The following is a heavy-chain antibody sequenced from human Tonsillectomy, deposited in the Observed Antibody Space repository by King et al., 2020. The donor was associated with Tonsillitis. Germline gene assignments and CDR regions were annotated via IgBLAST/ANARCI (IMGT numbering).Heavy chain of an antibody. CDR1: GGSISSGGHP. CDR3: ARAITYYDLWSGYSYFDY. D-gene: IGHD3-3*01. V-gene: IGHV4-30-4*07. J-gene: IGHJ4*02. CDR2: ICYTGTT. Sequence: QLQESGPGLVKPSETLSLTCAVSGGSISSGGHPWSWIRQPPGKGLEWVGYICYTGTTYYNPSLKRRVTMSVDTSKNQFSLKLSSVTAADTAVYYCARAITYYDLWSGYSYFDYWGQGTLVTVSS.